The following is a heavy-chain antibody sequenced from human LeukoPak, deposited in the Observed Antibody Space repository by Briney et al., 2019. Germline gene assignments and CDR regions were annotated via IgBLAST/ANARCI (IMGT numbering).Heavy chain of an antibody. J-gene: IGHJ4*02. CDR2: IYYSGST. Sequence: SETLSLTCTVSGGSISSYYWSWIRQPPGKGLEWIGYIYYSGSTNYNPSLKSRVTISVDTSKNQFSLKLSSVTAADTAVYYCARVEGSYRYNYFDYWGQGILVTVSS. D-gene: IGHD3-16*02. CDR3: ARVEGSYRYNYFDY. V-gene: IGHV4-59*01. CDR1: GGSISSYY.